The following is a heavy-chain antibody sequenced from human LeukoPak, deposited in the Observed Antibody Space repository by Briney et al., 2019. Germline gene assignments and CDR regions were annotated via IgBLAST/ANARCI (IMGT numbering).Heavy chain of an antibody. CDR3: ATPYSSSWTGVGYYFDY. J-gene: IGHJ4*02. V-gene: IGHV1-24*01. Sequence: ASVKVSCKVSGYTLNELSMHWVRQAPGKGLEWMGGFDPEGGETIYAQKFQGRVTMTEDTSTDTAYMELSSLRSEDTAVYYCATPYSSSWTGVGYYFDYWGQGTLVTVSS. D-gene: IGHD6-13*01. CDR2: FDPEGGET. CDR1: GYTLNELS.